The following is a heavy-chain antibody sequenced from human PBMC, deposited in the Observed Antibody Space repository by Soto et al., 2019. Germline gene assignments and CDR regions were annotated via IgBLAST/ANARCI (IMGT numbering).Heavy chain of an antibody. D-gene: IGHD2-2*01. CDR2: IHHSGAT. V-gene: IGHV4-4*02. CDR3: ARVVGGYYYGMDV. Sequence: SETLSLTCAVSGDSITGDNWWSWVRQPPGKGLEWIGEIHHSGATNYNPSLKSRVTISVDKSKNQFSLKLSSVTAADTAVYYCARVVGGYYYGMDVWGQGTTVTVSS. CDR1: GDSITGDNW. J-gene: IGHJ6*02.